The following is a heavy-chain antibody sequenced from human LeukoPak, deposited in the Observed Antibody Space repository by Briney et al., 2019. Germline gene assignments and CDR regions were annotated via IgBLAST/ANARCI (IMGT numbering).Heavy chain of an antibody. CDR2: IYYSGST. CDR1: GGSISSSSYY. D-gene: IGHD6-13*01. CDR3: ARGRFVSYSSSGEIDY. V-gene: IGHV4-39*07. Sequence: SETLSLTCTVSGGSISSSSYYWGWIRQPPGKGLEWIGSIYYSGSTYYNPSLKSRVTISVDTSKNQFSLKLSSVTAADTAVYYCARGRFVSYSSSGEIDYWGQGTLVTVSS. J-gene: IGHJ4*02.